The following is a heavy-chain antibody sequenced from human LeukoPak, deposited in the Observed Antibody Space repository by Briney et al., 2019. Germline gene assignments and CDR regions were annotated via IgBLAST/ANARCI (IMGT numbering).Heavy chain of an antibody. CDR3: ASYAIAVAGIDY. D-gene: IGHD6-19*01. J-gene: IGHJ4*02. CDR2: INPNSGGT. CDR1: GYTFTAYY. Sequence: ASVKVSCKASGYTFTAYYMHWVRQAPGQGLEWMGWINPNSGGTNSSQKFQGRVTMTRDTSISTAYMELSRLRSDDTAVYYCASYAIAVAGIDYWGQGTLVTVSS. V-gene: IGHV1-2*02.